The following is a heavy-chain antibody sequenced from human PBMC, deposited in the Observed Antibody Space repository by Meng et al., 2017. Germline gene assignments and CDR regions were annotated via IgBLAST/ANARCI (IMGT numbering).Heavy chain of an antibody. CDR1: GGTFSSYT. J-gene: IGHJ4*02. CDR2: IIPILGIA. CDR3: ARDEDISAAGKLFGDY. D-gene: IGHD6-13*01. Sequence: QGQLVQSGAEVKKPGSSVKVSCKASGGTFSSYTISWVRQAPGQGLEWMGRIIPILGIANYAQKFQGRVTMTGDTSISTAYMELSGLRSDDTAMYYCARDEDISAAGKLFGDYWGQGTLVTVSS. V-gene: IGHV1-69*08.